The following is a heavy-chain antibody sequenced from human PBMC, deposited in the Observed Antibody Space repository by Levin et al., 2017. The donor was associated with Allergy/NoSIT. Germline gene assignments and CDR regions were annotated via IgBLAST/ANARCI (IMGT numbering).Heavy chain of an antibody. CDR3: ARHRSILRYLDWPITDY. CDR2: IDPSDSYT. V-gene: IGHV5-10-1*01. D-gene: IGHD3-9*01. Sequence: GESLKISCKGSGYSFTNYWISWVRQMPGKGLEWVGRIDPSDSYTNYSPSFQGHITISADKSISTAYLQWSSLKASDTAMYYCARHRSILRYLDWPITDYWGQGTLVTVSS. CDR1: GYSFTNYW. J-gene: IGHJ4*02.